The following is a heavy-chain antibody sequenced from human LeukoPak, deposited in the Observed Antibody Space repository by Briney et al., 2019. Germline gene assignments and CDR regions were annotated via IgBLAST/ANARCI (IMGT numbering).Heavy chain of an antibody. CDR2: ISGSGGST. CDR3: AKGPDYDSSGYYYDY. CDR1: GFTFSSYA. D-gene: IGHD3-22*01. V-gene: IGHV3-23*01. Sequence: PGGSLRLSCAASGFTFSSYAMSWVRQAPGKGLEWVSAISGSGGSTYYADSVKGRFTISRDNSKNTLYLQMNSLRAEDTAVYYCAKGPDYDSSGYYYDYWGQGTLVTVSS. J-gene: IGHJ4*02.